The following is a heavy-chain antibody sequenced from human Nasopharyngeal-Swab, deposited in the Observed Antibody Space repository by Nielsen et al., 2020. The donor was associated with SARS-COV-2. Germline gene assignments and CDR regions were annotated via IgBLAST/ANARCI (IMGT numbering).Heavy chain of an antibody. Sequence: GESLKISCATSGFTFSPYTMTWVRQAPGKGLQWISYITSGNSVQYADSVRGRFTISRDNAKNSLYLQMNSLTAEDKAVYYCARERGGGYEDYWGQGTLVTVSS. V-gene: IGHV3-48*04. CDR2: ITSGNSV. D-gene: IGHD5-12*01. CDR1: GFTFSPYT. J-gene: IGHJ4*02. CDR3: ARERGGGYEDY.